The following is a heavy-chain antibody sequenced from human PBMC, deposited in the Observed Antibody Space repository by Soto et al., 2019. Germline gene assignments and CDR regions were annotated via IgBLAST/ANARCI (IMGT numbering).Heavy chain of an antibody. V-gene: IGHV1-69*08. CDR2: IIPILGIA. CDR1: GGTFSSYT. D-gene: IGHD3-3*01. Sequence: QVQLVQSGAEVKKPGSSVKVSCKASGGTFSSYTISWVRQAPGQGLEWMGRIIPILGIANYAQKFQGRVTITADKSTRTAYMELSSLRSEDTAVYYCARDRPPFGVVTNTEFDYWGQGTLVTVSS. J-gene: IGHJ4*02. CDR3: ARDRPPFGVVTNTEFDY.